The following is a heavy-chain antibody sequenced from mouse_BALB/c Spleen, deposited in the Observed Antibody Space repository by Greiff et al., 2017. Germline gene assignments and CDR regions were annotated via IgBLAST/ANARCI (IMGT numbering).Heavy chain of an antibody. J-gene: IGHJ4*01. CDR2: ISSGGST. D-gene: IGHD2-4*01. Sequence: EVQGVESGGGLVKPGGSLKLSCAASGFTFSSYAMSWVRQTPEKRLEWVASISSGGSTYYPDSVKGRFTISRDNARNILYLQMSSLRSEDTAMYYCSRGGGYYDYAMDYWGQGTSVTVSS. CDR1: GFTFSSYA. CDR3: SRGGGYYDYAMDY. V-gene: IGHV5-6-5*01.